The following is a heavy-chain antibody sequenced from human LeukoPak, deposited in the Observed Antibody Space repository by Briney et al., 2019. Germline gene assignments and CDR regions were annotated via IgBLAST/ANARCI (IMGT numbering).Heavy chain of an antibody. Sequence: SETLSLTCTVSGGSISSYYWSWIRQPPGKGLEWIGYIYYSGSTNYNPSLKSRVTISVDTSKNQFSLKLSSVTAADTAVYYCARSRGYTAMDEHAFDIWGQGTMVTVSS. V-gene: IGHV4-59*01. J-gene: IGHJ3*02. D-gene: IGHD5-18*01. CDR3: ARSRGYTAMDEHAFDI. CDR1: GGSISSYY. CDR2: IYYSGST.